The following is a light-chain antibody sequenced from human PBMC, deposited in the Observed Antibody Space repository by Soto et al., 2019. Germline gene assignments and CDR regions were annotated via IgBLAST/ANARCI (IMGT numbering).Light chain of an antibody. CDR3: AAWDDSLSGIYV. J-gene: IGLJ1*01. CDR1: SSNIGSNY. V-gene: IGLV1-47*01. CDR2: RNN. Sequence: SVLTQPPSASGTPGQRVTISCSGSSSNIGSNYVYWYQQLPGTAPKLLIYRNNQRPSGVPDRFSGSKSGTPASLAISGLRSEDEADYYCAAWDDSLSGIYVFGTGTKVTVL.